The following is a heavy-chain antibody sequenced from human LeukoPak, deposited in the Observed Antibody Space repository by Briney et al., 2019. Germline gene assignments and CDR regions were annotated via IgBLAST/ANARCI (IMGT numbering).Heavy chain of an antibody. V-gene: IGHV3-66*01. D-gene: IGHD6-19*01. Sequence: HPGGSLRLSCAASGFTVSSNYMSWVRQAPGRGLEWVSVIYSGGSTYYADSVKGRFTISRDNSKNTLYLQMNSLRAEDTAVYYCARERSGWNAFDIWGQGTMVTVSS. CDR1: GFTVSSNY. CDR2: IYSGGST. J-gene: IGHJ3*02. CDR3: ARERSGWNAFDI.